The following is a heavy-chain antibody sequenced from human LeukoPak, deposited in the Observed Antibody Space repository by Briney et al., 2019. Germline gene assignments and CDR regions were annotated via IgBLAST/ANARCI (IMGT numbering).Heavy chain of an antibody. V-gene: IGHV4-61*02. D-gene: IGHD6-13*01. J-gene: IGHJ6*03. CDR1: GGSISSGSYY. Sequence: SETLSLTCTVSGGSISSGSYYWSWIRQPAGKGLEWIGRIYTSGSTNYNPSLKSRVTISVDTSKNQFSLKLSSVTAADTAVYYGARDRIAAALDYYMDVWGKGTTVTVSS. CDR3: ARDRIAAALDYYMDV. CDR2: IYTSGST.